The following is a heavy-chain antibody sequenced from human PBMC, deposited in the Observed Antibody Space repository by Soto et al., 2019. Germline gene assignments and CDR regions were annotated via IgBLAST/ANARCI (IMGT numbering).Heavy chain of an antibody. Sequence: EVQLVESGGGLVQPGGSLRLSCAASGFTFSSYSMNWVRQAPGKGLEWVSSISSSSSYIYYADSVKGRFTISRDNAENSLYLQMNSLRAEDTAVYYCARDVDVYGMDVWGQGTTVTVSS. J-gene: IGHJ6*02. CDR1: GFTFSSYS. D-gene: IGHD3-9*01. CDR2: ISSSSSYI. V-gene: IGHV3-21*01. CDR3: ARDVDVYGMDV.